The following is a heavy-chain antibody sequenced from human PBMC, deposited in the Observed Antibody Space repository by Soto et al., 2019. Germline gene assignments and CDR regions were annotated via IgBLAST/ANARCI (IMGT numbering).Heavy chain of an antibody. CDR3: ARLMTNSSSYYYYGMDV. J-gene: IGHJ6*02. V-gene: IGHV3-48*02. CDR1: GFTFSSYS. Sequence: PGGSLRLSCAASGFTFSSYSMNWVRQAPGKXLEWVSYISSSSSTIYYADSVKGRFTISRDNAKNSLYLQMNSLRDEDTAVYYCARLMTNSSSYYYYGMDVWGQGTTVTVSS. CDR2: ISSSSSTI. D-gene: IGHD6-6*01.